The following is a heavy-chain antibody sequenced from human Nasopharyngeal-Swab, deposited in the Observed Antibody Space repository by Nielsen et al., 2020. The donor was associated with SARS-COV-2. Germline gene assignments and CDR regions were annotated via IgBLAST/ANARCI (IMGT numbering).Heavy chain of an antibody. V-gene: IGHV3-53*01. CDR3: ARSRGRDGYNYAFDI. CDR2: IYSGGST. J-gene: IGHJ3*02. Sequence: WILQPPGKGLEWVSVIYSGGSTYYADSVKGRFTISRDNSKNTLYLQMNSLRAEDTAVYYCARSRGRDGYNYAFDIWGQGTMVTVSS. D-gene: IGHD5-24*01.